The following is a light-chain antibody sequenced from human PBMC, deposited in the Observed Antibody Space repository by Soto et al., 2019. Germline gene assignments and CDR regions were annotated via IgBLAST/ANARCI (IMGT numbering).Light chain of an antibody. J-gene: IGKJ4*01. CDR2: RAS. CDR3: QQYESSPLT. Sequence: EIVLTQSPDTLSLSPGERATLSCRASQSVSSALLAWYQQKPVQAPRLLIYRASTRATGIPYRFTGSGSGTDFTLTISRLEPEYFAVYYCQQYESSPLTFGGGTKVEIK. V-gene: IGKV3-20*01. CDR1: QSVSSAL.